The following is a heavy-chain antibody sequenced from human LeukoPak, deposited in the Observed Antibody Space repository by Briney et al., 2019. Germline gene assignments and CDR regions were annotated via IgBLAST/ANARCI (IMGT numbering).Heavy chain of an antibody. CDR3: ARDWDDYGDYVGGY. Sequence: ASVKVSCKASGYTFTSYGISWVRQAPGQGLEWMGWISAYNGNTNYAQKLQGRVTMTTDTSTSTAYMELRSLRSDDTAVYYCARDWDDYGDYVGGYWGQGTLVTVSS. V-gene: IGHV1-18*01. CDR2: ISAYNGNT. CDR1: GYTFTSYG. D-gene: IGHD4-17*01. J-gene: IGHJ4*02.